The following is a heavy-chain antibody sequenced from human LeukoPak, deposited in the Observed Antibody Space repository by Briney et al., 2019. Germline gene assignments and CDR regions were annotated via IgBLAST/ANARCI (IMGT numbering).Heavy chain of an antibody. CDR3: ARIIPGYSSSWYFAYMDV. CDR2: IYYSGST. Sequence: GSLRLSCAASGFTFSGYAMSWIRQPPGKGLEGIGSIYYSGSTYYNPSLKSRVTISVDTSKNQFSLKLSSVTAADTAVYYCARIIPGYSSSWYFAYMDVWGKGTTVTISS. V-gene: IGHV4-38-2*01. CDR1: GFTFSGYA. J-gene: IGHJ6*03. D-gene: IGHD6-13*01.